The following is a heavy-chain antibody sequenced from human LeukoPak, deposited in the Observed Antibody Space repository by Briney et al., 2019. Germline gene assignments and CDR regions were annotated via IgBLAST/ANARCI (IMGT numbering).Heavy chain of an antibody. J-gene: IGHJ6*02. V-gene: IGHV3-21*01. CDR1: GFTFSSYS. CDR3: ARVGLLLGNGMDV. Sequence: KSGGSLRLSCAASGFTFSSYSMKWVRQAPGKGLEWVSSISSSSSYIYYADSVKGRFTISRDNAKNSLYLQMNGLRAEDTAVYYCARVGLLLGNGMDVWGQGTTVTVSS. D-gene: IGHD3-22*01. CDR2: ISSSSSYI.